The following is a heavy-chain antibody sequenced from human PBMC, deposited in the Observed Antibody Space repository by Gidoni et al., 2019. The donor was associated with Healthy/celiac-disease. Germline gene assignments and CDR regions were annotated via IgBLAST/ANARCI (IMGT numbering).Heavy chain of an antibody. CDR3: AKYYDFWSGYYKPDYYYYMDV. D-gene: IGHD3-3*01. CDR1: GGSISSSSYY. J-gene: IGHJ6*03. V-gene: IGHV4-39*01. Sequence: QLQLQESGPGLVKPSETLSLTCTVSGGSISSSSYYWGWIRQPPGKGLEWIGSIYYSGSTYYNPSLKSRVTISVDTSKNQCSLKLSSVTAADTAVYYCAKYYDFWSGYYKPDYYYYMDVWGKGTTVTVSS. CDR2: IYYSGST.